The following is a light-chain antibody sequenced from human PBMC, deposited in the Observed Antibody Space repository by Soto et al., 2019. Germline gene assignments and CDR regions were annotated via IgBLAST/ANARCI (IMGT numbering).Light chain of an antibody. Sequence: DLQMTQSPSSLSAYLGDRVTITCRASQGISNYLAWYQQKPGRLPKLLLFGASTLQSGVPARFSGSGSGTLFTLTINGLLPEDVATYYCQKYDRAPFTFGPGTKVDFK. CDR2: GAS. J-gene: IGKJ3*01. CDR1: QGISNY. V-gene: IGKV1-27*01. CDR3: QKYDRAPFT.